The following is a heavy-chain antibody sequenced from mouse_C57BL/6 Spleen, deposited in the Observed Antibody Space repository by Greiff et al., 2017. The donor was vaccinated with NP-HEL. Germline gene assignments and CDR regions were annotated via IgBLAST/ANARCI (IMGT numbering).Heavy chain of an antibody. D-gene: IGHD3-2*02. J-gene: IGHJ3*01. V-gene: IGHV1-52*01. CDR3: ARLDSSGSAWFAY. Sequence: QVQLQQPGAELVRPGSSVKLSCKASGYTFTSYWMHWVKQRPIQGLEWIGNIDPSDSETHYTQKFKDKATLTVDKSSSTAYMQLSSLTSEDSAVYYCARLDSSGSAWFAYWGQGTLVTVSA. CDR1: GYTFTSYW. CDR2: IDPSDSET.